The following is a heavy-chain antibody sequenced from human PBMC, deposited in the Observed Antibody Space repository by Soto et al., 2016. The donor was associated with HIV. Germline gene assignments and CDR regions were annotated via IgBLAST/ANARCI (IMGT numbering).Heavy chain of an antibody. CDR2: IIPVFGTA. J-gene: IGHJ4*02. Sequence: QVQLVQSGAEVKKPGSSVKVYCKTSGGIFSSYGISWVRQAPGQGLEWMGTIIPVFGTANYAQNFQGRVTITADESTRTAYIELSSLRSEDTAVYYCASQAAHHFPQEARYWGQGTLVTVSS. V-gene: IGHV1-69*13. CDR3: ASQAAHHFPQEARY. CDR1: GGIFSSYG.